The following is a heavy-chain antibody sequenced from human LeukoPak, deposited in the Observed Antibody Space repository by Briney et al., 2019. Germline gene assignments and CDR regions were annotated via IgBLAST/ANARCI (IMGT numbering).Heavy chain of an antibody. CDR2: IIPIFGTA. V-gene: IGHV1-69*05. Sequence: ASVKVSCKASGGTFSSYAISWVRQAPGQGLEWMGRIIPIFGTANYAQKFQGRATITTDESTSTAYMELSSLRSEDTAVYYCARVNNYYDSSGYYPLDYWGQGTLVTVSS. D-gene: IGHD3-22*01. CDR3: ARVNNYYDSSGYYPLDY. CDR1: GGTFSSYA. J-gene: IGHJ4*02.